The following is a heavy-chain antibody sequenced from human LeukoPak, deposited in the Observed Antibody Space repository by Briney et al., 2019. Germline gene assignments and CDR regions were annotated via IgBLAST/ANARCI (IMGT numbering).Heavy chain of an antibody. J-gene: IGHJ5*02. D-gene: IGHD3-10*01. CDR2: ISWNSGSI. CDR1: GFTFDDYA. CDR3: AKDYSKTSYYGSGTYRPNWFDP. V-gene: IGHV3-9*01. Sequence: GGSLRLSCAASGFTFDDYAMHWVRQPPGKGLEWVSGISWNSGSIDYADSVKGRFTISRDNSKNTLYLQMNSLRPDDTAVYYCAKDYSKTSYYGSGTYRPNWFDPWGQGTLVTVSS.